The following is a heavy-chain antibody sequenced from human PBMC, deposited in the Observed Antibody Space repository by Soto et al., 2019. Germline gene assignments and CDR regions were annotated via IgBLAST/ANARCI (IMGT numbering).Heavy chain of an antibody. J-gene: IGHJ4*02. CDR2: ISYDGSNI. Sequence: LRLSCAASGFTFSTYGMHWVRQAPGKGLEWVAVISYDGSNIYYADSVKGRFTISRDNSKNTLYLQMNNLRAEETAVYYCAKTGCSSATCYVTNWGQGTLVTVSS. CDR3: AKTGCSSATCYVTN. CDR1: GFTFSTYG. D-gene: IGHD2-2*01. V-gene: IGHV3-30*18.